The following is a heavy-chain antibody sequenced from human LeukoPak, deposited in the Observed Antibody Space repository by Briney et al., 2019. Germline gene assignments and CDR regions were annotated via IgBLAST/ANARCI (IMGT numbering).Heavy chain of an antibody. CDR2: ISSGSDMI. CDR3: AKGIELWLTYFDH. Sequence: GGSLRLSCAASGFTFSIYSMNWVRQAPGKGLEWVSYISSGSDMIYYADSVKGRFTISRGNAKNSLYLQMNSLRAEDTAVYYCAKGIELWLTYFDHWGQGTLVTASS. V-gene: IGHV3-48*01. J-gene: IGHJ4*02. D-gene: IGHD5-18*01. CDR1: GFTFSIYS.